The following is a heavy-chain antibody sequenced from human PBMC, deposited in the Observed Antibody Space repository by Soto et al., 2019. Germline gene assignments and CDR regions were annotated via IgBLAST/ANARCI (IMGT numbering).Heavy chain of an antibody. Sequence: GGSLRLSCAASGFTFSSYAMSWVRQAPGKGLEWVSAISGSGGSTYYVDSVKGRFTISRDNSKNTLYLQMNSLRAEDTAVYYCAKDYYGSGSYRYYYYYMDVWGKGTTVTVSS. CDR2: ISGSGGST. CDR1: GFTFSSYA. D-gene: IGHD3-10*01. CDR3: AKDYYGSGSYRYYYYYMDV. J-gene: IGHJ6*03. V-gene: IGHV3-23*01.